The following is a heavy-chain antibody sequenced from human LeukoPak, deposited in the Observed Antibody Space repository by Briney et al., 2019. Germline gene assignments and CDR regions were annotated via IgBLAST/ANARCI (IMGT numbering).Heavy chain of an antibody. V-gene: IGHV3-30-3*01. CDR3: ATSITMVRGVIIKGIDY. J-gene: IGHJ4*02. CDR1: GFTFSSYA. Sequence: GESLRLSCAASGFTFSSYAMRWVRQAPGKGLEWVAVISYDGSNKYYADSVKGRFTISRDNSKNTLYLQMNSLRAEDTAVYYCATSITMVRGVIIKGIDYWGQGTLVTVSS. D-gene: IGHD3-10*01. CDR2: ISYDGSNK.